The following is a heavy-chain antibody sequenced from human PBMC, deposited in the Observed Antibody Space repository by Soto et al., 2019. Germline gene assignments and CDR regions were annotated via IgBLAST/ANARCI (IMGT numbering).Heavy chain of an antibody. D-gene: IGHD6-13*01. CDR3: AHRRGAANYFDY. CDR2: IYWNDDK. Sequence: SGPTLVNPTQTLKLTCTFSGFSLSTSGMGVGWIRQPPGKALEWLALIYWNDDKRYSPSLKSRLTITKDTSKNQVVLTMTNMDPVDTATYYCAHRRGAANYFDYWGQGTLVTVSS. V-gene: IGHV2-5*01. J-gene: IGHJ4*02. CDR1: GFSLSTSGMG.